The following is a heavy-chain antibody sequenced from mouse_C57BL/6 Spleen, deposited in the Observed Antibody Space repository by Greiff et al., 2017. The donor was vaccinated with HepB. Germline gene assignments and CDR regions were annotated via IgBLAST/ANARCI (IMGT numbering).Heavy chain of an antibody. CDR2: INPYNGDT. CDR1: GYSFTGYF. J-gene: IGHJ2*01. D-gene: IGHD1-1*02. Sequence: DVKLVESGPELVKPGDSVKISCKASGYSFTGYFMNWVMQSHGKSLEWIGRINPYNGDTFYNQKFKGKATLTVDKSSSTAHMELRSLTSEDSAVYYCARGYGYYFDYWGQGTTLTVSS. CDR3: ARGYGYYFDY. V-gene: IGHV1-20*01.